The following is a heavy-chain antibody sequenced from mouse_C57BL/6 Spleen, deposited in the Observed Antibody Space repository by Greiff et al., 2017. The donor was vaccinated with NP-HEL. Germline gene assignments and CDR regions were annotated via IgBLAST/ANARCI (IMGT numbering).Heavy chain of an antibody. V-gene: IGHV1-52*01. Sequence: QVQLQQPGAELVRPGSSVKLSCKASGYTFTSYWMHWVKQRPIQGLEWIGNIDPSDSETHYNQKFKDKATLTVDKSSSTAYMQLSSLTSEDSEVYYCARVTTLGYFDYWGQGTTLTVSS. J-gene: IGHJ2*01. CDR2: IDPSDSET. D-gene: IGHD1-1*01. CDR3: ARVTTLGYFDY. CDR1: GYTFTSYW.